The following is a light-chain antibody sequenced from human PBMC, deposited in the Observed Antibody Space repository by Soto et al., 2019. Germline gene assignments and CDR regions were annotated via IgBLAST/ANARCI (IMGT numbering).Light chain of an antibody. Sequence: DLQMTQSPSSLSASVGDRVTITCRASQGIGNALGWYQQKPGKAPKRLIYGASSLQSGVPSRFSGSGSGTEFTLTISSLQPEDFATYYCLQHNTYPLTFGGGTKVEIK. J-gene: IGKJ4*01. CDR3: LQHNTYPLT. CDR1: QGIGNA. V-gene: IGKV1-17*01. CDR2: GAS.